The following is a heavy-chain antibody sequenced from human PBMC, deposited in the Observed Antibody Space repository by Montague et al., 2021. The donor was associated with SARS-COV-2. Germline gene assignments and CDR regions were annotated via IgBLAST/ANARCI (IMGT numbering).Heavy chain of an antibody. J-gene: IGHJ5*02. V-gene: IGHV2-5*08. Sequence: TLSLTCSVSGGSISGYYWSWIRQPPGKAPEFLALIYGDDDNRYKPSLKSRLTITKVTSKNQVVLTMTNVDPVDTATYYCAHFGILRYFDPWGQGTLVTVS. CDR1: GGSISGYYWS. CDR3: AHFGILRYFDP. D-gene: IGHD3-9*01. CDR2: IYGDDDN.